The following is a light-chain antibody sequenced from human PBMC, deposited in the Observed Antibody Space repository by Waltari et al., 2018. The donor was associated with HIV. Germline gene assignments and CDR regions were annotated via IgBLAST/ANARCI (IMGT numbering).Light chain of an antibody. V-gene: IGLV3-1*01. CDR3: QAWDSGTIV. J-gene: IGLJ3*02. Sequence: SYDLTQPPSVSVSSGQTATVPCSGVTLRHQYVSWYQQRSGQSPVLVIYQDTKRPPGIPERFFGSTSENTATLTINETQPLDEAHYSCQAWDSGTIVFGGGTSLTVL. CDR2: QDT. CDR1: TLRHQY.